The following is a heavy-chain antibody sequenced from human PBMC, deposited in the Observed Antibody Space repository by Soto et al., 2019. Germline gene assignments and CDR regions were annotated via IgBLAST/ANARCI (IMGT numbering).Heavy chain of an antibody. CDR1: GGSISSGGYY. Sequence: SETLSLTCTVSGGSISSGGYYWSWIRQHPGKGLEWIGYIYYSGSTYYNPPLKSRVTISVDTSKNQFSLKLSSVTAADTAVYYCARGYCSGGSCYLLHFDYWGQGTLVTVSS. CDR2: IYYSGST. J-gene: IGHJ4*02. V-gene: IGHV4-31*03. D-gene: IGHD2-15*01. CDR3: ARGYCSGGSCYLLHFDY.